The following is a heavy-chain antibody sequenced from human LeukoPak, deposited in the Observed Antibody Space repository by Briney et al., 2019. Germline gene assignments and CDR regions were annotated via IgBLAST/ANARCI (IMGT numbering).Heavy chain of an antibody. D-gene: IGHD4-23*01. Sequence: PPETLSLTCAVYGGSFSGDYWSWIRQPPGKGLEWIGEIKHSGSTNYNPSIKSRVTISVDTSKNQFSLNLSSVTAADTAVYSCAREGGVVTGPSHFDSWGQGTLVTVSP. V-gene: IGHV4-34*01. CDR3: AREGGVVTGPSHFDS. CDR2: IKHSGST. J-gene: IGHJ4*02. CDR1: GGSFSGDY.